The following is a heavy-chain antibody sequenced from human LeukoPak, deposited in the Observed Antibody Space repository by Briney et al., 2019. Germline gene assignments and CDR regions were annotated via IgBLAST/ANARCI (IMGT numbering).Heavy chain of an antibody. D-gene: IGHD2-15*01. CDR1: GFTFSSYG. V-gene: IGHV3-33*01. CDR2: IWYDGSNK. Sequence: PGGSLRLSCAASGFTFSSYGMHWVRQAPGKGLEWVAVIWYDGSNKYYADSVKGRFTISRDNPKNTLYLQMNSLRAEDTAVYYCARDLRSGGSSPLIRPPAHWGQGTLVTVSS. CDR3: ARDLRSGGSSPLIRPPAH. J-gene: IGHJ4*02.